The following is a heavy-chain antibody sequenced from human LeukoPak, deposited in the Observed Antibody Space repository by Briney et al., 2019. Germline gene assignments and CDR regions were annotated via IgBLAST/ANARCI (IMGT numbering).Heavy chain of an antibody. CDR1: GGTFSSYA. V-gene: IGHV1-69*05. CDR3: AREGYCSSTSCSLGY. Sequence: SVKVSCKASGGTFSSYAISWVRQAPGQGLEWMGGIIPIFGTANYAQKFQGRVTITTDESTSTAYMELSSLRSEDTAVYYCAREGYCSSTSCSLGYWGQGTLVTVSS. J-gene: IGHJ4*02. CDR2: IIPIFGTA. D-gene: IGHD2-2*01.